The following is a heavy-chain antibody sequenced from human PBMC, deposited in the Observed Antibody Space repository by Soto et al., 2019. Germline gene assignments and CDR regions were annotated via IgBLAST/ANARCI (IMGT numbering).Heavy chain of an antibody. Sequence: QVQLQESGPGLVKPSETLSLTCTVSGGSVSSGSYYWSWIRQPPGKGLEWIGYIYYSGSTNYNPPLKVRVTISVDTSKNQFSLRLGSVTAADPAVYYGAPGTYDSSGPFDPWGQGTLVTVSS. CDR3: APGTYDSSGPFDP. D-gene: IGHD3-22*01. V-gene: IGHV4-61*01. J-gene: IGHJ5*02. CDR1: GGSVSSGSYY. CDR2: IYYSGST.